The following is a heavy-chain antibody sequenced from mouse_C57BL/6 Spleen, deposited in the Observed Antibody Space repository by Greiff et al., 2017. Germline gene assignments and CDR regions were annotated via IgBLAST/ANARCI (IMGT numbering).Heavy chain of an antibody. J-gene: IGHJ2*01. D-gene: IGHD3-2*02. CDR2: INYDGSST. Sequence: EVQLVESEGGLVQPGSSMKLSCTASGFTFSDYYMAWVRQVPEKGLEWVANINYDGSSTYYLDSLKSRFIISRDNAKNILYLQMSSLKSEDTATYYCARQLRYYFDYWGQGTTLTVSS. V-gene: IGHV5-16*01. CDR3: ARQLRYYFDY. CDR1: GFTFSDYY.